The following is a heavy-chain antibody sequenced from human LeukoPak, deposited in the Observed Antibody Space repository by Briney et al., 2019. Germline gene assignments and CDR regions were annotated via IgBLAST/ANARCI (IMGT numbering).Heavy chain of an antibody. Sequence: ASVKVSCKASGGTFSSYAISWVRQAPGQGLEWMGRIIPNLGIANYAQKFQGRVTITADKSTSTAYMELSSLRSEDTAVYYCARGRGRIAAAVDYWGQGTLVTVSS. J-gene: IGHJ4*02. CDR1: GGTFSSYA. D-gene: IGHD6-13*01. V-gene: IGHV1-69*04. CDR3: ARGRGRIAAAVDY. CDR2: IIPNLGIA.